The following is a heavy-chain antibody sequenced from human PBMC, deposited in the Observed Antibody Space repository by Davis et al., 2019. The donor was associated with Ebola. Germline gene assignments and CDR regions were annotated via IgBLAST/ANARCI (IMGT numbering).Heavy chain of an antibody. J-gene: IGHJ5*02. V-gene: IGHV1-18*01. D-gene: IGHD3-22*01. CDR3: ARDITMIVGGWIDP. CDR1: GYSFTRYG. CDR2: ISAYNGNT. Sequence: AASVKVSCKASGYSFTRYGITWVRQAPGQGLEWMGWISAYNGNTNYAQKLQGRVTMTTDTSTSTAYMELRSLRSDDTAVYYCARDITMIVGGWIDPWGQGTLVTVSS.